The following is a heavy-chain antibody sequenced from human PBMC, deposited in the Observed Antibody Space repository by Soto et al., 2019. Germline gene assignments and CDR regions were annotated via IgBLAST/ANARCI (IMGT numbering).Heavy chain of an antibody. V-gene: IGHV3-30*18. CDR2: ISYDGSNK. J-gene: IGHJ4*02. CDR3: AKGRDAPDY. D-gene: IGHD2-15*01. CDR1: GFTFSSYG. Sequence: VQLVESGGGVVQPGRSLRLSCAASGFTFSSYGMHWVRQAPGKGLEWVAVISYDGSNKYYADSVKGRFTISRDNSKNTLYLQMNSLRAEDTAVYYCAKGRDAPDYWGQGTLVTVSS.